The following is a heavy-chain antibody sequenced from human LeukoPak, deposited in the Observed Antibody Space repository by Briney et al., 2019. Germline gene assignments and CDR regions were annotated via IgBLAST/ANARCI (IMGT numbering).Heavy chain of an antibody. D-gene: IGHD6-6*01. Sequence: SETLSLTCTVSGGSISSYYWSWIRQPPGKGLEWIGYIYYSGSTNYNPSLKSRVTISVDTSKNQFSLKLSSVTAADTAVYYCVAAARPPAEYFQHWGQGTLVTVSS. J-gene: IGHJ1*01. CDR3: VAAARPPAEYFQH. V-gene: IGHV4-59*01. CDR1: GGSISSYY. CDR2: IYYSGST.